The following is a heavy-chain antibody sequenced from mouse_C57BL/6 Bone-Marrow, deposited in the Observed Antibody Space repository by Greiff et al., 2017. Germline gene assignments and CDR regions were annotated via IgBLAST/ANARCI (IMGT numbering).Heavy chain of an antibody. CDR3: AREGVLLRPFAY. J-gene: IGHJ3*01. V-gene: IGHV1-50*01. Sequence: QVQLKEPGAELVKPGASVKLSCKASGYTFTSYWMQWVKQRPGQGLEWIGDIDPSDSYTNYNQKFKGKTTLTVDTSSSPAYMQLSSLTSEDSAVYYGAREGVLLRPFAYWGQGTMVTVSA. CDR1: GYTFTSYW. CDR2: IDPSDSYT. D-gene: IGHD1-1*01.